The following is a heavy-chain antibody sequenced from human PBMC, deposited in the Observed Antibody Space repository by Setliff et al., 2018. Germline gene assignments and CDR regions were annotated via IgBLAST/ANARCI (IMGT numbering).Heavy chain of an antibody. Sequence: ASVKVSCKASGYTFTNYGVTWVRQAPGQGLEWMGWISPYSGNTYYAPELQGRVTLTTDTSTTTAYLELSSLRSDDTAVYYCARVDYYGSGNYYDHWGQGTLVTVSS. CDR3: ARVDYYGSGNYYDH. J-gene: IGHJ4*02. D-gene: IGHD3-10*01. CDR2: ISPYSGNT. CDR1: GYTFTNYG. V-gene: IGHV1-18*01.